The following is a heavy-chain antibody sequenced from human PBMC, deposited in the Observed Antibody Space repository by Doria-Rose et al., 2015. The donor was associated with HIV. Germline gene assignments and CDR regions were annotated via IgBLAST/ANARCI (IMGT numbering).Heavy chain of an antibody. Sequence: QWGPVLVKPTETLTLTCTVSGVSLSSPGMGVSWIRQPPGKALEWLANIFTDDERSYNTSLKSRLTISRRTSKSQVVLTMTDMDPVDTATYYCARIKSSRWYHKYYFDFWGQGTLVIVSA. CDR2: IFTDDER. D-gene: IGHD6-13*01. V-gene: IGHV2-26*01. CDR1: GVSLSSPGMG. J-gene: IGHJ4*02. CDR3: ARIKSSRWYHKYYFDF.